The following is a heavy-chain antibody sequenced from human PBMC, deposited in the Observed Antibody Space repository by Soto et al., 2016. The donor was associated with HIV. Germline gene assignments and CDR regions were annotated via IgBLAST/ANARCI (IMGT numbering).Heavy chain of an antibody. D-gene: IGHD6-19*01. CDR3: ARGRCSYSSGWFCYFDY. CDR2: INHSGST. Sequence: QVQLQQWGAGLLKPSETLSLTSTVYGGSFSGYYWTWIRQPPGKGLEWIGDINHSGSTIYNPSLKSRVTISVDTSKNQFSLRLSSVTAADTAVYYCARGRCSYSSGWFCYFDYWGQGTLVTVSS. J-gene: IGHJ4*02. CDR1: GGSFSGYY. V-gene: IGHV4-34*01.